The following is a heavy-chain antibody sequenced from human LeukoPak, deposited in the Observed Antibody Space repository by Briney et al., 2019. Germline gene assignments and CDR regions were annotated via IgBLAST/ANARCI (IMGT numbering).Heavy chain of an antibody. J-gene: IGHJ4*02. CDR3: ARGLMRWLQLFWVPYFDY. CDR2: ISYDGSNK. V-gene: IGHV3-30*03. D-gene: IGHD5-24*01. Sequence: GGSLRLSCAASGFTFSSYGMHWVRQAPGKGLEWVAVISYDGSNKYYADSVKGRFTISRDNSKNTLYLQMNSLRAEDTAVYYCARGLMRWLQLFWVPYFDYWGQGTLVTVSS. CDR1: GFTFSSYG.